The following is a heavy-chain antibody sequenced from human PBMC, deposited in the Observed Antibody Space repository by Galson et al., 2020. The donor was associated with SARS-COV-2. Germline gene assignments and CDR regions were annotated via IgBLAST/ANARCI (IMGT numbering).Heavy chain of an antibody. Sequence: TGGSLRLSCAASGFTFSSYWMSWVRQAPGKGLEWVANIKQDGSEKYYADSVKGRFTISRDNAKNSLYLQMNSLRAEDTAVYYCARNTAYETWGGQGYYYFGMDVWGQGTTVTVSS. J-gene: IGHJ6*02. V-gene: IGHV3-7*01. D-gene: IGHD3-16*01. CDR3: ARNTAYETWGGQGYYYFGMDV. CDR1: GFTFSSYW. CDR2: IKQDGSEK.